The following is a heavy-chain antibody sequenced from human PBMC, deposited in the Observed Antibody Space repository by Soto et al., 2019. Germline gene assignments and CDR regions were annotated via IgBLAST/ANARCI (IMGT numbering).Heavy chain of an antibody. J-gene: IGHJ5*02. CDR1: VDSSSTYY. CDR2: INYSGRT. CDR3: ARSFVSDSVSCNSFDP. D-gene: IGHD2-21*02. Sequence: QVQLQESGPGLVKASETLSLTCSVSVDSSSTYYWGWIRQPPGKGLEWIGYINYSGRTNHNPSLKSRVTTSVDTSKNQFSLKLSSVTAADTAVYYCARSFVSDSVSCNSFDPWGQGTLVTVSS. V-gene: IGHV4-59*01.